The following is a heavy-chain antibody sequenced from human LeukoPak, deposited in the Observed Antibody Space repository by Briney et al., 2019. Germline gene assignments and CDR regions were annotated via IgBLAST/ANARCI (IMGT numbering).Heavy chain of an antibody. CDR3: AREHHEAGLFDY. J-gene: IGHJ4*01. V-gene: IGHV4-38-2*02. CDR1: GYSISSGYY. CDR2: IYHSGST. D-gene: IGHD3/OR15-3a*01. Sequence: SETLSLTCTVSGYSISSGYYWGWIRQPPGKGLEWIGSIYHSGSTYYNPSLKSRVTISVDTSKNQFSLKLSSVTAADTAVYYCAREHHEAGLFDYWGQGNLVTVSS.